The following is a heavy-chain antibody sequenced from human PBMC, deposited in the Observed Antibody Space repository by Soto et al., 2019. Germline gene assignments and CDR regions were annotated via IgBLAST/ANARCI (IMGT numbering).Heavy chain of an antibody. V-gene: IGHV5-51*01. CDR3: ARGGMVRGVTLYPYGMDV. J-gene: IGHJ6*02. Sequence: PGESLKISCKGSGYSFTSYWIGWVRQMPGKGLEWIGIIYPGDSDTRYSPSFQGQVTISADKSISTAYLQWSSLKASDTAMYYCARGGMVRGVTLYPYGMDVWGQGTTVTVSS. D-gene: IGHD3-10*01. CDR1: GYSFTSYW. CDR2: IYPGDSDT.